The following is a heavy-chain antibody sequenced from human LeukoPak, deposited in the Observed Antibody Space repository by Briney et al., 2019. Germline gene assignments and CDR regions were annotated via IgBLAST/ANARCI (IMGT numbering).Heavy chain of an antibody. V-gene: IGHV3-64*01. Sequence: GGSLRLSCAASGFTFSSYGMHWVRQAPGKGLEYVSAISSNGGSTYYANSVKGRFTISRDNSKNTLYLQMGSLRAEDMAVYYCARAYYDFWSGYPGSLYYYYGMDVWGQGTTVTVSS. J-gene: IGHJ6*02. CDR1: GFTFSSYG. D-gene: IGHD3-3*01. CDR2: ISSNGGST. CDR3: ARAYYDFWSGYPGSLYYYYGMDV.